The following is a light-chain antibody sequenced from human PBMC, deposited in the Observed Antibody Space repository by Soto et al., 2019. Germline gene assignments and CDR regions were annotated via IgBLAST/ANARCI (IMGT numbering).Light chain of an antibody. CDR3: TSYRGSSTLV. J-gene: IGLJ2*01. V-gene: IGLV2-14*01. CDR2: EVS. Sequence: QSALTQPASVSGSPGQSITISCTGTSRDVGGYKYVSWYQQHPGKAPKLIIYEVSNRPSGVSNRFSGSKSGNTASLTISGLQAEDEADYYCTSYRGSSTLVFGGGTKVIVL. CDR1: SRDVGGYKY.